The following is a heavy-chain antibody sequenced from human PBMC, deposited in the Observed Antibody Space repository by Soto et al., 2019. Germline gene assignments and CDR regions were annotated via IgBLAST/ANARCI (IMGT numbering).Heavy chain of an antibody. Sequence: SVKVSCKASGGTFSSYAISWVLQAPGEGLEWMGGIIPIFGTANYAQKFQGRVTITADESTSTAYMELSSLRSEDTAVYYCARRYKTGTYYYYYYGMDVWGQGTTVTVSS. CDR3: ARRYKTGTYYYYYYGMDV. D-gene: IGHD1-1*01. J-gene: IGHJ6*02. CDR1: GGTFSSYA. CDR2: IIPIFGTA. V-gene: IGHV1-69*13.